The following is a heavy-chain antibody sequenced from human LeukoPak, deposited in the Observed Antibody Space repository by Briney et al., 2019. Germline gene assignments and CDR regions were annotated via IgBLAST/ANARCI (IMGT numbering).Heavy chain of an antibody. CDR1: GFTFSDYA. J-gene: IGHJ4*02. CDR2: ISGSAHKI. V-gene: IGHV3-23*01. Sequence: GGSLRLSCVVSGFTFSDYAMSWVRQAPEKGLDWVSVISGSAHKIRYADSVKGRFTISRDNSENTVYLQMNNLRAEDTALYYCAGRPTGYSSGYVYWGQGALVTVSS. D-gene: IGHD5-18*01. CDR3: AGRPTGYSSGYVY.